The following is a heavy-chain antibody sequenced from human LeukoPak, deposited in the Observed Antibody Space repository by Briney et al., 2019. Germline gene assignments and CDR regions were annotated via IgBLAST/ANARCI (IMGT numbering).Heavy chain of an antibody. D-gene: IGHD3-22*01. CDR3: AKDGGVYDSSGYAFDI. CDR1: GFTFSNYA. V-gene: IGHV3-23*01. Sequence: GGSLRLSCAASGFTFSNYAMSWVRQAPGKGLEWVSGISGSGDYTYYADSLKGRFTISRDNSKNTLYLQMNSLRAEDTALYYCAKDGGVYDSSGYAFDIWGQGTMVTVSS. CDR2: ISGSGDYT. J-gene: IGHJ3*02.